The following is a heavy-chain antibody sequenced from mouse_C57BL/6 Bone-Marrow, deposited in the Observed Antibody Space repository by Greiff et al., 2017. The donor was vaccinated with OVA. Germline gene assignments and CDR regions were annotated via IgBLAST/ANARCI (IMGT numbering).Heavy chain of an antibody. CDR1: GFTFSSYT. J-gene: IGHJ2*01. Sequence: EVMLVESGGGLVKPGGSLKLSCAASGFTFSSYTMSWVRQTPEKRLEWVATISGGGGNTYYPDSVKGRFTISRDNAKNTLYLQMSSLRSEDTALYYCARAYDYDDKNYFDYWGQGTTLTVSS. V-gene: IGHV5-9*01. CDR3: ARAYDYDDKNYFDY. CDR2: ISGGGGNT. D-gene: IGHD2-4*01.